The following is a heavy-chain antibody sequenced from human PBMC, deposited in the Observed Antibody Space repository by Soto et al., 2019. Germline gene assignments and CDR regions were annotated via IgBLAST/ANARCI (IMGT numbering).Heavy chain of an antibody. Sequence: GSLRLSCAASGFTLKSYGIHWVRQAPGKGLEWVTVLSYDGRDKHYADSVRGRFTISRDDSKNTLYLQMNSLRADDTAVYYCAKDFDIGGAAYYFDYWGQGTLVTVSS. CDR1: GFTLKSYG. D-gene: IGHD3-16*01. V-gene: IGHV3-30*18. J-gene: IGHJ4*02. CDR3: AKDFDIGGAAYYFDY. CDR2: LSYDGRDK.